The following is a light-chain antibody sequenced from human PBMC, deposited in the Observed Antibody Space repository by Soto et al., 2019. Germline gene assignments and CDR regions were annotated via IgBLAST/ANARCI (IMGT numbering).Light chain of an antibody. V-gene: IGLV2-14*03. Sequence: QSVLTQPASVSGSPGQSIAISCTGTSSDVGNYNYVSWYQQHPGKAPKLMIYDVSNRPSGVPNRFSGSKSGNTASLTISGLQPEDEADYYCNSYTSSSTYVFGTGTKLTVL. CDR2: DVS. CDR3: NSYTSSSTYV. CDR1: SSDVGNYNY. J-gene: IGLJ1*01.